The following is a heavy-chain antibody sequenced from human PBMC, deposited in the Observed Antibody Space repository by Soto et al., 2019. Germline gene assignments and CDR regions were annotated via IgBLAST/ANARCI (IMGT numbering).Heavy chain of an antibody. D-gene: IGHD2-2*01. J-gene: IGHJ6*03. CDR1: GGTFSSYT. Sequence: QVQLVQSGAEVKKPGSSVKVSCKASGGTFSSYTISWVRQAPGQGLEWMGRIIPILGIANYAQKFQGRVTIPADKSTSTAYMELSSLRSEDTAVYYCARVVGYCSSTSCPLYYYYYMDVWGKGTTVTVSS. CDR3: ARVVGYCSSTSCPLYYYYYMDV. CDR2: IIPILGIA. V-gene: IGHV1-69*02.